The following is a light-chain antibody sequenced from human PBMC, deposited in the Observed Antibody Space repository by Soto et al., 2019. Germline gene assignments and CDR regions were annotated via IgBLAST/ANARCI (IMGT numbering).Light chain of an antibody. CDR2: AAS. J-gene: IGKJ4*01. V-gene: IGKV1-27*01. CDR3: QKYNGAPLT. CDR1: QGIGAD. Sequence: DIQMTQSPSSLSASLGDRVTITCRASQGIGADLAWFQQKPGNVPKLLIYAASTLQSGVPSRVSGSESGTDFTRTISSLQPEDVATYYCQKYNGAPLTFGGGTKVEIK.